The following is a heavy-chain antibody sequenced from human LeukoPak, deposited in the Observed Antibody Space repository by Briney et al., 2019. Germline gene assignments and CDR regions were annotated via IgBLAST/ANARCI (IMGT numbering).Heavy chain of an antibody. D-gene: IGHD6-13*01. CDR2: VNQDGSEK. Sequence: GGSLRLSCAASGFTFSAYWMNLVRQAPGKGLEWVANVNQDGSEKYYVDSVKGRFTISRDNAKNSLYLQMNSLRAEDTAVYYCARDRSSSWYFDYWGQGTLVTVSS. V-gene: IGHV3-7*01. J-gene: IGHJ4*02. CDR3: ARDRSSSWYFDY. CDR1: GFTFSAYW.